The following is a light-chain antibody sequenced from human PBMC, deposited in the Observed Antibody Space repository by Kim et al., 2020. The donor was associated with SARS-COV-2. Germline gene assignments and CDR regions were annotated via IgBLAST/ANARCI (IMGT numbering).Light chain of an antibody. CDR2: GAS. CDR1: QSVTSKY. Sequence: EIVLTQSPGTLSLSPGERATLSCRASQSVTSKYLALYQQKPGQAPRLLIYGASSRATGIPDRFSGSGSGTDFTLTISRLEPEDFAVYSCQWGTFGQGTKLVI. V-gene: IGKV3-20*01. J-gene: IGKJ2*01. CDR3: QWGT.